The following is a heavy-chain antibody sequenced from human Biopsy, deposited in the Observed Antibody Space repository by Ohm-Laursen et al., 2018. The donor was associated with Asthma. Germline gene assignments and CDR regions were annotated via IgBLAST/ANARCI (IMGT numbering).Heavy chain of an antibody. CDR1: GYTFTSYY. CDR2: INPSGGST. J-gene: IGHJ4*02. CDR3: ARDGPVGAPSDY. V-gene: IGHV1-46*01. Sequence: SVKVSCKASGYTFTSYYMHWVRQAPGQGLEWMGIINPSGGSTSYAQKFQGRVTMTRDTSTSTVYMELSSLRSDDTAVYYCARDGPVGAPSDYWGQGALVTVSS. D-gene: IGHD1-26*01.